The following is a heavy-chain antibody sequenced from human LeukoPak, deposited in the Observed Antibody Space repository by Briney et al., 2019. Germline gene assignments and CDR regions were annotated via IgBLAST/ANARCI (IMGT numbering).Heavy chain of an antibody. D-gene: IGHD2-21*02. Sequence: GSSVKVSCKASGGTLSSYAISWVRQAPGQGLEWMGGIIPIFGTANYAQKFQGRVTITADESTSTAYMELSSLRSEDTAVYYCAREGVAYCGGDCPAYYYYYGMDVWGQGTTVTVSS. J-gene: IGHJ6*02. V-gene: IGHV1-69*01. CDR1: GGTLSSYA. CDR2: IIPIFGTA. CDR3: AREGVAYCGGDCPAYYYYYGMDV.